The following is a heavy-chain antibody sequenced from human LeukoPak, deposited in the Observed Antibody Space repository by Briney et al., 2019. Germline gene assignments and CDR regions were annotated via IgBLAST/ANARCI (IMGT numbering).Heavy chain of an antibody. J-gene: IGHJ6*02. CDR1: GFTVSSNY. V-gene: IGHV3-53*04. CDR2: IYSGGNT. Sequence: GGSLRLSCAASGFTVSSNYMSWVRQAPGKGLEWVSVIYSGGNTYYADSVKGRFTISRHNSKNTLYLQMNSLRAEDTAVYYCARDNRYSGYASTRYGMDVWGQGTTVTVSS. CDR3: ARDNRYSGYASTRYGMDV. D-gene: IGHD5-12*01.